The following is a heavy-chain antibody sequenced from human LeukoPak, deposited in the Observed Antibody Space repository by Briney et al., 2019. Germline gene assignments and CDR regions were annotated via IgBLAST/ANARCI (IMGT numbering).Heavy chain of an antibody. J-gene: IGHJ4*02. Sequence: PSETLSLTCAVYGGSFSGYYWSWIRQPPGKGLEWIGEINHSGSTNYNPSLKSRVTISVDTSKNQFSLKLSSVTAADTAVYYCARGDCSSTSCSFDYWGQGTLVTVSS. CDR2: INHSGST. CDR3: ARGDCSSTSCSFDY. V-gene: IGHV4-34*01. D-gene: IGHD2-2*01. CDR1: GGSFSGYY.